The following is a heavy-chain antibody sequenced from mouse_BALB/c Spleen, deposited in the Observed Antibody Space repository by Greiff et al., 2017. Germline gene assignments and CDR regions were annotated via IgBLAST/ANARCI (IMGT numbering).Heavy chain of an antibody. CDR1: GFNIKDTY. V-gene: IGHV14-3*02. CDR2: IDPANGNT. J-gene: IGHJ4*01. Sequence: EVQLVESGAELVKPGASVKLSCTASGFNIKDTYMHWVKQRPEQGLEWIGRIDPANGNTKYDPKFQGKATITADTSSNTAYLQLSSLTSEDTAVYYCARDENYYAMDYWGQGTSVTVSS. CDR3: ARDENYYAMDY.